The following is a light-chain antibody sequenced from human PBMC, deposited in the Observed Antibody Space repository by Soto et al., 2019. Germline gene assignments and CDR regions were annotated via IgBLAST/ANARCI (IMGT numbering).Light chain of an antibody. CDR1: SSDVGGYNY. CDR3: SSYTSKNTRV. CDR2: EVS. J-gene: IGLJ3*02. V-gene: IGLV2-14*01. Sequence: QSALTQPASVSGSPGQSITISCTGTSSDVGGYNYVSWYQQHPGKAPKLMIYEVSHRPSGVSNRFSGSKSANTASLTISGLQAEDEADYYCSSYTSKNTRVFGGGTQLTVL.